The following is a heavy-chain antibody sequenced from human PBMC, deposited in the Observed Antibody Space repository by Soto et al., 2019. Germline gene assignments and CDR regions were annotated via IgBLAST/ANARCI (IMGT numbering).Heavy chain of an antibody. Sequence: GASVKVSCKASGGTFSSYAISWVRQAPGQGLEWMGGIIPIFGTANYAQKFQGRVTITADESTSTAYMELSSLRSEDTAVYYCARGTEDIVLNWFDPWGQGTLVTVSS. CDR2: IIPIFGTA. D-gene: IGHD2-8*01. V-gene: IGHV1-69*13. CDR3: ARGTEDIVLNWFDP. CDR1: GGTFSSYA. J-gene: IGHJ5*02.